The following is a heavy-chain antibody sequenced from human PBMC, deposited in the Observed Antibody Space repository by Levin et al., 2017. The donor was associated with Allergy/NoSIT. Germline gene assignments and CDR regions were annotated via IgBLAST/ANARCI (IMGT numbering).Heavy chain of an antibody. CDR1: GGSISSSSYY. V-gene: IGHV4-39*01. CDR3: ARHWDIVVVTAILL. CDR2: IYYSGST. D-gene: IGHD2-21*02. J-gene: IGHJ4*02. Sequence: SETLSLTCTVSGGSISSSSYYWGWIRQPPGKGLEWIGSIYYSGSTYYNPSLKSRVTISVDTSKNQFSLKLSSVTAADTAVYYCARHWDIVVVTAILLWGQGTLVTVSS.